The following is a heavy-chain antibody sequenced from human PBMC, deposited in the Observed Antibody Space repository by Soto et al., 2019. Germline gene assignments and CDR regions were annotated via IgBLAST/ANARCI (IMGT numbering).Heavy chain of an antibody. V-gene: IGHV3-23*01. Sequence: EEQLLESGGGLVQPGGSLRLSCAASGFTFSSYAMIWVRQDPGKGLEWVSALTSSGGSTYYADSVRGRFTISRDNSKKWLYLQMNSLRAEYTAVYYCANCPTLYTPTYNWFDLWGQGTLVTVSS. CDR1: GFTFSSYA. CDR3: ANCPTLYTPTYNWFDL. CDR2: LTSSGGST. D-gene: IGHD2-15*01. J-gene: IGHJ5*02.